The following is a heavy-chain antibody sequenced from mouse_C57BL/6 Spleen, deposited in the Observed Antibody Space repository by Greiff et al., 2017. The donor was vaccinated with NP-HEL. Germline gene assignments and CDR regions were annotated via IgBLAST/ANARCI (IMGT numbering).Heavy chain of an antibody. Sequence: VQLKESGGGLVKPGGSLKLSCAASGFTFSDYGMHWVRQAPEKGLEWVAYISSGSSTIYYADTVKGRFTISRDNAKNTLFLQMTSLRSEDTAMYYCARGGLNPPDYWGQGTSVTVSS. V-gene: IGHV5-17*01. CDR1: GFTFSDYG. CDR2: ISSGSSTI. CDR3: ARGGLNPPDY. D-gene: IGHD3-1*01. J-gene: IGHJ4*01.